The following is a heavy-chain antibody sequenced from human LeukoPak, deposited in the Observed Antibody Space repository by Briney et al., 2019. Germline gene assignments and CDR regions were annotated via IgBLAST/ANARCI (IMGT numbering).Heavy chain of an antibody. D-gene: IGHD5-12*01. J-gene: IGHJ4*02. V-gene: IGHV3-30*18. CDR3: AKEMKPWMHFDY. CDR2: ISHDGSNT. Sequence: PGRSLRLSCAASGFTFIRSAVHWVRQAPGKGLEWVAVISHDGSNTDYTDSVKGRFTISRDNSKNTLYLQMNSLRAEDTAVYYCAKEMKPWMHFDYWGQGTLVTVSS. CDR1: GFTFIRSA.